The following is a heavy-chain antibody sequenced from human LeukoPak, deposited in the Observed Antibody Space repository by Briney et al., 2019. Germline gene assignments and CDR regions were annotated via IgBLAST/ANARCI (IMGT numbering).Heavy chain of an antibody. CDR2: IYYSGSA. CDR1: GGSISSYY. CDR3: ARHEVSRGNMAVDNWFDP. V-gene: IGHV4-59*08. D-gene: IGHD4-23*01. Sequence: SETLSLTCSVSGGSISSYYWSWIRQPPGKGLEWIGYIYYSGSANYNPSLKSRVTISVDTSKNQFSLKLSSVTAADTAVYYCARHEVSRGNMAVDNWFDPWGQGTLVTVSS. J-gene: IGHJ5*02.